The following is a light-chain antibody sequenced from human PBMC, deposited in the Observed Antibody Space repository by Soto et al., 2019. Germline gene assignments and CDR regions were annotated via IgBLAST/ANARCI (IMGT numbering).Light chain of an antibody. CDR3: QPYVSWT. CDR1: QSVSSSY. CDR2: GAS. Sequence: ENGLNLSPATLSLTTRERATLSCRASQSVSSSYLAWYHQNPGQAPRLLIFGASSRATGIPDRFSGSGSGTDFTPSISRVEAEDFAVVYCQPYVSWTFGEGAMV. V-gene: IGKV3-20*01. J-gene: IGKJ1*01.